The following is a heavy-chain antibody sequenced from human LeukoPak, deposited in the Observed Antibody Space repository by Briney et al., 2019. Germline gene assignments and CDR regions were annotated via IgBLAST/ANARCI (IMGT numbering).Heavy chain of an antibody. J-gene: IGHJ4*02. D-gene: IGHD4-11*01. CDR1: GFSLSDQY. CDR3: AARTGTTYN. V-gene: IGHV3-72*01. CDR2: TRRKGKTYIT. Sequence: GGSLRLSCAASGFSLSDQYMDWVRQAPGKGLEWVGRTRRKGKTYITEYAASVKGRFNISRDDSKNSLYLQMNSLNTEDTAVYYCAARTGTTYNWGQGTRVTVSS.